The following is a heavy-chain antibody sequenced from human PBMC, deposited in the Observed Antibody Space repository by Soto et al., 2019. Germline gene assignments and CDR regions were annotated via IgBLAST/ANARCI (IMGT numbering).Heavy chain of an antibody. D-gene: IGHD3-10*01. CDR3: ARGSRVRGVITQ. CDR2: INHSGST. V-gene: IGHV4-34*01. J-gene: IGHJ4*02. Sequence: SETLSLTCAVYDGSFIGYYWNWIRQPPGKGLEWIGEINHSGSTNYNPSLKSRVAILVDTSKNQFSLKLNSVTAADTAVHYCARGSRVRGVITQWGQGTLVTVSS. CDR1: DGSFIGYY.